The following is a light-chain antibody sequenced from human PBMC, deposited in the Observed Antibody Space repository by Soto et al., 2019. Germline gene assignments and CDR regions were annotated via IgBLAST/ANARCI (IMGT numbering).Light chain of an antibody. CDR2: AAS. V-gene: IGKV1-39*01. J-gene: IGKJ3*01. CDR3: QQSYSTAKA. Sequence: DIQMTQSPSSLSASVGDRATITCRASQSISSYLNWYQQKPGKAPKLLIYAASSLQSGVPSRFSGSGSGTDFTLTISSLQPEDFATYYCQQSYSTAKAFGPGTKVDIK. CDR1: QSISSY.